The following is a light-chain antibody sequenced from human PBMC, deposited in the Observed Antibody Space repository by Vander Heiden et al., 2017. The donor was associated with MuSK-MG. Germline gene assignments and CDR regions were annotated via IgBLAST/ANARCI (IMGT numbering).Light chain of an antibody. J-gene: IGKJ2*01. CDR3: QQYYDTPYT. CDR2: WAS. Sequence: DIVMTQSPDSLAVSLGERATINCQSSRSVLYSPNNKNYLAWYQQKPGQPPKLLIYWASTRESGVPDRFSGSGSGTDFTLTISSLQAEDVAVYYCQQYYDTPYTFGQGTKVEIK. CDR1: RSVLYSPNNKNY. V-gene: IGKV4-1*01.